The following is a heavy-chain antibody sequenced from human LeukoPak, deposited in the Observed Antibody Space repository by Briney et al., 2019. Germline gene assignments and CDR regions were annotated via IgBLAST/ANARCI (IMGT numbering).Heavy chain of an antibody. Sequence: GASVKVSCKASRYTFTGYYMHWVRQAPGQGLEWMGIINPSSGSTSYAQKFQGRVTMTRDMSTSTVYMELSSLRFEDTAVYYCARGRTTITSVFDYWGQGTLVTVSS. CDR2: INPSSGST. CDR1: RYTFTGYY. D-gene: IGHD4-11*01. J-gene: IGHJ4*02. V-gene: IGHV1-46*01. CDR3: ARGRTTITSVFDY.